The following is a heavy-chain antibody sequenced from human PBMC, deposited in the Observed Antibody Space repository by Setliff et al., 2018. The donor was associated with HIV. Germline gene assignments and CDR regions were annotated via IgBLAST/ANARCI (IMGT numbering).Heavy chain of an antibody. CDR2: IDPHTGGP. Sequence: VKVSCKASGYTFTGHYMHWVRQAPGQGLQWMGWIDPHTGGPQYSQKFLGRVTMTRDTSISTVYMELTSLRSDDTAIYYCARDANYGSSGYDREYFDYWGQGTLVTVSS. D-gene: IGHD5-12*01. V-gene: IGHV1-2*02. CDR3: ARDANYGSSGYDREYFDY. J-gene: IGHJ4*02. CDR1: GYTFTGHY.